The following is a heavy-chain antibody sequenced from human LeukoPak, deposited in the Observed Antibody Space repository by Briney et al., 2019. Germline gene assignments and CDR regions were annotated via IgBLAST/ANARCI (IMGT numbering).Heavy chain of an antibody. V-gene: IGHV4-59*01. D-gene: IGHD1-1*01. CDR2: VDHTGST. CDR1: DDSITMYY. CDR3: AKGRVSSSTWYSTYYYYFYMDV. Sequence: SETLSLTCSVSDDSITMYYWTWIRQPPGKGLEWIGYVDHTGSTNFNPSLNGRVSISRDTTKNLFSLRLRSVTAADTAVHFCAKGRVSSSTWYSTYYYYFYMDVWGKGTTVTVSS. J-gene: IGHJ6*03.